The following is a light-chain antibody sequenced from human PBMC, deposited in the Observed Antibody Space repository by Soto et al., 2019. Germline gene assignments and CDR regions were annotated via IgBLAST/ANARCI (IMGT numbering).Light chain of an antibody. J-gene: IGKJ1*01. V-gene: IGKV3-20*01. CDR2: GAS. CDR3: QQYGSPWT. Sequence: EIVLTQSPGTLSLSPGDRATLSCRASQSVSSSYLAWYQQKPGQAPRLLIYGASSRATGIPDRFSGSGSGTDFTLTISRLEPEDFALYYCQQYGSPWTFGQGTKVEIK. CDR1: QSVSSSY.